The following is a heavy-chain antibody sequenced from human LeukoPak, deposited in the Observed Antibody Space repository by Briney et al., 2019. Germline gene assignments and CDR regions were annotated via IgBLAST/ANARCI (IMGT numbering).Heavy chain of an antibody. CDR3: ARGYDILTGSPDAFDI. D-gene: IGHD3-9*01. CDR1: GYTFTSNY. CDR2: ISPSGGST. J-gene: IGHJ3*02. Sequence: ASVKVSCKAFGYTFTSNYMHWVRQAPGQGPEWMGVISPSGGSTTYAQKFQGRVTMTTDTSTSTAYMELRSLRSDDTAVYYCARGYDILTGSPDAFDIWGQGTMVTVSS. V-gene: IGHV1-46*01.